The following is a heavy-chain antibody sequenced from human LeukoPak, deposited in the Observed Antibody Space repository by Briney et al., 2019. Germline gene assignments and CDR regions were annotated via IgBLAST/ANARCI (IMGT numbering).Heavy chain of an antibody. J-gene: IGHJ3*02. CDR2: ISYDGSNK. V-gene: IGHV3-30-3*01. CDR3: AREVGATTLFAFDI. CDR1: GFTFSSYA. D-gene: IGHD1-26*01. Sequence: GGSLRLSCAASGFTFSSYAMHWVRQAPGKGLEWVAVISYDGSNKYYADSVKGRFTISRDNSKNTLYLQMNSLRAEDTAVYYCAREVGATTLFAFDIWGQGTMVTVSS.